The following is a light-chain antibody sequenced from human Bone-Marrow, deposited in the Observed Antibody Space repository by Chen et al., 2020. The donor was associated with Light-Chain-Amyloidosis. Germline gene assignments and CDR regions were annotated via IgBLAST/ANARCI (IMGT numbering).Light chain of an antibody. CDR3: QQRSYWPLT. V-gene: IGKV3-11*01. J-gene: IGKJ4*01. CDR2: DAS. CDR1: QTISSNY. Sequence: EIVLTQSPGTLSLSPGEGANLSCRASQTISSNYLTWYQQKPGQAPRLLIYDASNRATGIPARFSGSGSGTDFTLTISSLEPEDFAVYYCQQRSYWPLTFGGGTKVEI.